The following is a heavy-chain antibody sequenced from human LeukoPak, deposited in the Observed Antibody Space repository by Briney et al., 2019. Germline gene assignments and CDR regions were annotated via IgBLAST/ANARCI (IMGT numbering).Heavy chain of an antibody. CDR1: GFTFSSYA. J-gene: IGHJ6*02. D-gene: IGHD2-21*02. CDR2: ISGSGGST. CDR3: AKVTAIPPYYYYGMDV. Sequence: PGGSLRLSCAASGFTFSSYAMSWVRQAPGKGLEWDSAISGSGGSTYYADSVKGRFTISRDNSKNTLYLQMNSLRAEDTAVYYCAKVTAIPPYYYYGMDVWGQGTTVTVSS. V-gene: IGHV3-23*01.